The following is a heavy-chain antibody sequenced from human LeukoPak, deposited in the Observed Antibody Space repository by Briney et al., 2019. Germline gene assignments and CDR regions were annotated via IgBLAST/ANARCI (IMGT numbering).Heavy chain of an antibody. V-gene: IGHV3-13*01. Sequence: SGGSLRLSCAASGFTLRSYDMHWVRQVTGKGLEWVSAIGISGDTYYPGSVKGRFTISRENAKNSLYLQMNSLTAGDTAVYYYARGGIQVSGIDEIDYWGQGTLVTVSS. CDR3: ARGGIQVSGIDEIDY. CDR1: GFTLRSYD. J-gene: IGHJ4*02. D-gene: IGHD6-19*01. CDR2: IGISGDT.